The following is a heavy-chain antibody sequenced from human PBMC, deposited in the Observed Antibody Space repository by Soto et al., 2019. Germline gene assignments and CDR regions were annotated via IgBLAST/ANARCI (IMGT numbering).Heavy chain of an antibody. Sequence: EVQLVESGGGLVKPGGSLRLSCAASGFTFSSYSMNWVRQAPGKGLEWVSSISSSSSYIYYADSVKGRFTISRDNAKNSLYLQMNSLRAEDTAVYYCARGTGDYDFWSGYHATDYFDYWGQGTLDTVSS. J-gene: IGHJ4*02. D-gene: IGHD3-3*01. CDR2: ISSSSSYI. CDR1: GFTFSSYS. V-gene: IGHV3-21*01. CDR3: ARGTGDYDFWSGYHATDYFDY.